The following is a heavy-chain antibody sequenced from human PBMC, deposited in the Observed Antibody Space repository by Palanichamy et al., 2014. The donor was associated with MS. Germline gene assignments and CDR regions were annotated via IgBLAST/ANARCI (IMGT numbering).Heavy chain of an antibody. V-gene: IGHV5-10-1*03. J-gene: IGHJ3*02. CDR2: IDPSDSYT. CDR1: GYSFTSYW. CDR3: ASRKLGLTYYYGSGSYYDDAFDI. Sequence: EVQLVQSGAEVKKPGESLRISCKGSGYSFTSYWISWVRQMPGKGLEWMGRIDPSDSYTNYSPSFQGHVTISADKSISTAYLQWSSLKASDTAMYYCASRKLGLTYYYGSGSYYDDAFDIWGQGTMVTVSS. D-gene: IGHD3-10*01.